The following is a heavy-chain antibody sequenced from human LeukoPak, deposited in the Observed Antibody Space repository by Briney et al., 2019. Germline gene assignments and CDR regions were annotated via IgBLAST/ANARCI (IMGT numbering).Heavy chain of an antibody. D-gene: IGHD6-19*01. CDR1: GFTFSSYA. CDR3: AKMPVSYSSGWTNFDY. V-gene: IGHV3-23*01. Sequence: GGSLRLSCAASGFTFSSYAMSWVRQAPGKGLEWVSGISCSGGSTYNADSVKGRFTISRDHSKNTLYLQMNSLRAEDTAVYYCAKMPVSYSSGWTNFDYWGQGTLVTVSS. CDR2: ISCSGGST. J-gene: IGHJ4*02.